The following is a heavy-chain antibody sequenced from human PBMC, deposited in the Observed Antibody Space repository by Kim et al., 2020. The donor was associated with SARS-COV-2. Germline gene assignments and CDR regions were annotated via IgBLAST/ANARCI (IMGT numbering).Heavy chain of an antibody. V-gene: IGHV4-39*01. CDR3: ARHVYDFWSGSKYYFDY. J-gene: IGHJ4*02. Sequence: LKSRVTISVDTSKNQFSLKLSSVTAADTAVYYCARHVYDFWSGSKYYFDYWGQGTLVTVSS. D-gene: IGHD3-3*01.